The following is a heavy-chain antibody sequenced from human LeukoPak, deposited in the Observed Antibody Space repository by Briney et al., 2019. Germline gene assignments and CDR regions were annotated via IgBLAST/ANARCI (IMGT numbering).Heavy chain of an antibody. Sequence: SETLSLTCTVSGYSISSGYYWGWIRQPPGKGLEWIGSIYHSGSTNYNPSLKSRVTISVDTSKNQFSLKLSSVTAADTAVYYCARPGWYYYYMDVWGKGTTVTISS. CDR1: GYSISSGYY. CDR2: IYHSGST. CDR3: ARPGWYYYYMDV. V-gene: IGHV4-38-2*02. D-gene: IGHD6-19*01. J-gene: IGHJ6*03.